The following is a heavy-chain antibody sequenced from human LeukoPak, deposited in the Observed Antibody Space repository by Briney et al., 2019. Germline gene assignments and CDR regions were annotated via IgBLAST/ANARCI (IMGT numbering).Heavy chain of an antibody. CDR2: IGWNGGST. CDR1: GFTFGGYA. Sequence: GGSLRLSCAASGFTFGGYAMHWVRQAPGKGLEWVSRIGWNGGSTYYADSVKGRFTISRDNSKNTLYLQMNSLRAEDTAVYYCAKSGYLATGRFDYWGQGTLVTVSS. V-gene: IGHV3-23*01. CDR3: AKSGYLATGRFDY. J-gene: IGHJ4*02. D-gene: IGHD5-12*01.